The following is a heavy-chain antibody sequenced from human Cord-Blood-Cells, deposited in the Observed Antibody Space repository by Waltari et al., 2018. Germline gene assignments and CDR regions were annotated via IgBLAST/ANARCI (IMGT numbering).Heavy chain of an antibody. CDR3: ARAITGEWWFDP. Sequence: QVQLVQSGAEVKKPGSSVKVSCKASGGTFSSYAISWVRQAPGQGLEWMGGTMPIFGTAKYAQKFQGRVTINADESTSTAYMELSSLRSEETAVYYCARAITGEWWFDPWGQGTLVTVSS. D-gene: IGHD7-27*01. CDR2: TMPIFGTA. CDR1: GGTFSSYA. J-gene: IGHJ5*02. V-gene: IGHV1-69*01.